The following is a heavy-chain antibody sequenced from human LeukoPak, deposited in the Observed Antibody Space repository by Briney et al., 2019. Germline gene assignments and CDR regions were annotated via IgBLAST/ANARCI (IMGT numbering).Heavy chain of an antibody. D-gene: IGHD3-22*01. Sequence: GRSLRLSCAASGFTFSSYGMHWVRQAPGKGLEWVAVISYDGSNKYYADSVKGRFTISRDNSKNTLFLQMNSLRAEDTAVYYCAKPSYESSGYAFDYWGQGTLVTVSS. V-gene: IGHV3-30*18. CDR3: AKPSYESSGYAFDY. J-gene: IGHJ4*02. CDR2: ISYDGSNK. CDR1: GFTFSSYG.